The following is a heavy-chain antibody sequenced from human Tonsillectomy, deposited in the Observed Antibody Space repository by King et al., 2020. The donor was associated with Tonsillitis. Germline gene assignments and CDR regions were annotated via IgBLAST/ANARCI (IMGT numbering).Heavy chain of an antibody. Sequence: VQLVESGGGVVQPGGSLRLSCAASGFTFSTYGMHWVRQAPGKGLQWVAFITYDGRNRYYADYVKGRFTISRDNSKNTVYLQMNSLRGEDTAEYYCQTPPRHYSTLDYFNYWGQGTLVTVSS. CDR2: ITYDGRNR. CDR3: QTPPRHYSTLDYFNY. D-gene: IGHD4-11*01. V-gene: IGHV3-30*02. CDR1: GFTFSTYG. J-gene: IGHJ4*02.